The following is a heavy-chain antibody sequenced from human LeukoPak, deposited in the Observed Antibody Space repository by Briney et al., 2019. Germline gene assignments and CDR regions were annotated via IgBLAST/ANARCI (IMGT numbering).Heavy chain of an antibody. J-gene: IGHJ4*02. V-gene: IGHV3-48*03. CDR3: ARGKSSGYSF. D-gene: IGHD3-22*01. CDR2: ISPSSSTI. CDR1: GFTXSSYE. Sequence: SLXXSXXASGFTXSSYEMNWVRQAPGKGPEWVSYISPSSSTIYYADSVKGRFTISRDNAKNSLYLQMNSLRAEDTAVYYCARGKSSGYSFGGQGTLVTVSS.